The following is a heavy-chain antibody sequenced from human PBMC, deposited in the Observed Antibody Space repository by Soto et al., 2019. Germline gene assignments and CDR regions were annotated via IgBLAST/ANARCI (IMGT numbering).Heavy chain of an antibody. CDR2: IYHSGST. CDR1: GGSIISGGYS. V-gene: IGHV4-30-2*01. CDR3: ARGPGTTADY. Sequence: SETLSLTCAVSGGSIISGGYSWSWIRQPPGKGLEWIGYIYHSGSTYYNPSLKSRVTISVDRSKNQFSLKLSSVTAADTAVYYCARGPGTTADYWGQGTLVTVSS. J-gene: IGHJ4*02. D-gene: IGHD1-7*01.